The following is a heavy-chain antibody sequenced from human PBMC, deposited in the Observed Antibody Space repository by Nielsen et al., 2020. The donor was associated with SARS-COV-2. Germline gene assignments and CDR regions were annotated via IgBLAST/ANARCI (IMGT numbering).Heavy chain of an antibody. Sequence: ASVKVSCKASGYTFISCGISWVRQAPGQGLEWMGRINPYSGGTNSAQKFQGTVTMTRDASISTVYMELTSDDTAVYYCARARATIFGLVMSYGMDVWGQGTTVAVSS. J-gene: IGHJ6*02. CDR3: ARARATIFGLVMSYGMDV. CDR1: GYTFISCG. D-gene: IGHD3/OR15-3a*01. V-gene: IGHV1-2*06. CDR2: INPYSGGT.